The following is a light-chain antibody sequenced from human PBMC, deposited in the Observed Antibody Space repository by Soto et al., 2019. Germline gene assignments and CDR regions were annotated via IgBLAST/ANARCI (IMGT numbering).Light chain of an antibody. Sequence: QSVLTQPPSVSGAPGQRVTISCTGSSSNIGAGYEVHWYQQVPGTAPKLLIYGNNNRPSGVPDRFSGSKSGTSASLAITGLRADDEADYYCQSYDSSLSAWVFGGGTKLTVL. CDR3: QSYDSSLSAWV. V-gene: IGLV1-40*01. CDR1: SSNIGAGYE. J-gene: IGLJ3*02. CDR2: GNN.